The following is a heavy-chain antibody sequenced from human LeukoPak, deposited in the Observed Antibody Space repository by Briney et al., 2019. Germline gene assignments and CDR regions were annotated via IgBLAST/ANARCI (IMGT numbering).Heavy chain of an antibody. V-gene: IGHV3-48*01. Sequence: PGGSLRLSCAASEFTFSSYTMNWVRQPPGKGLEWVSNIGTSSTTIYYADSVKGRFTISRDNAKNSLYLQMNSLRAEDTAVYYCARVRIAARRGGDWGQGTLVTVSS. J-gene: IGHJ4*02. CDR2: IGTSSTTI. CDR1: EFTFSSYT. D-gene: IGHD6-6*01. CDR3: ARVRIAARRGGD.